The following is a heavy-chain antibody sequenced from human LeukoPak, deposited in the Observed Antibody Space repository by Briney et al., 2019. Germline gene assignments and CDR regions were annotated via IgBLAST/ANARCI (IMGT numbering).Heavy chain of an antibody. Sequence: SETLSLTCTVSGGSISSYYWSWIRQPPGKGLEWIGYIYYSGSTNYNPSLKSRVTISVDTSKNQFSLKLSSVTAADTAVYYCARGTSRALRRMDVWGQGTTVTVSS. V-gene: IGHV4-59*01. CDR3: ARGTSRALRRMDV. J-gene: IGHJ6*02. CDR2: IYYSGST. D-gene: IGHD2-2*01. CDR1: GGSISSYY.